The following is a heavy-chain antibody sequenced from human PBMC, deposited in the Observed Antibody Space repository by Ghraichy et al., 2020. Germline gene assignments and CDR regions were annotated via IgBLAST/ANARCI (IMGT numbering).Heavy chain of an antibody. J-gene: IGHJ5*02. Sequence: SVKVSCKASGYTITDYYMHWVRQAPGQGLEWMGRINPNSGGTNYAQKFQGRVTMTRDTSISTAYMEMSRLRSDDTAVYYCARDRILLRQQLLTGWFDPWGQGTLVTVSS. CDR2: INPNSGGT. V-gene: IGHV1-2*06. D-gene: IGHD6-13*01. CDR1: GYTITDYY. CDR3: ARDRILLRQQLLTGWFDP.